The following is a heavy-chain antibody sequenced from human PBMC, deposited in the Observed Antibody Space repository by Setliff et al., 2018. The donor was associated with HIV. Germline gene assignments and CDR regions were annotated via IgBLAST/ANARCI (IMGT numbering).Heavy chain of an antibody. J-gene: IGHJ2*01. D-gene: IGHD7-27*01. CDR3: ARHPLTDWYFDL. CDR2: FHHSGST. Sequence: KPSETLSLTCSVSGYSINTAYYWGWIRQSPGKGLEWIGGFHHSGSTHYNPSLESRVTISVDTSQNQFSLRLRSVTAADTAVYYCARHPLTDWYFDLWGRGTLVTVSS. V-gene: IGHV4-38-2*01. CDR1: GYSINTAYY.